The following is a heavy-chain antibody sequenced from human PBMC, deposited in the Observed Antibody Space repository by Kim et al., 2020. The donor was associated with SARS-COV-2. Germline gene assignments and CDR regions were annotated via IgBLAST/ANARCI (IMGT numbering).Heavy chain of an antibody. V-gene: IGHV3-30*18. Sequence: GGSLRLSCAASGFTFSSYGMHWVRQAPGKGLEWVAVISYDGSNKYYADSVKGRFTISRDNSKNTLYLQMNSLRAEDTAVYYCAKDLFANLPTQANTVIVAANYYYGMDVWGQGTTVTVSS. CDR2: ISYDGSNK. D-gene: IGHD6-13*01. CDR1: GFTFSSYG. J-gene: IGHJ6*02. CDR3: AKDLFANLPTQANTVIVAANYYYGMDV.